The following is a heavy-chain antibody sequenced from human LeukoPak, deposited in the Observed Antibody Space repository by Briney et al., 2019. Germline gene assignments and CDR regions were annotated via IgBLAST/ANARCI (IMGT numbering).Heavy chain of an antibody. J-gene: IGHJ6*03. CDR1: GFTLSSNY. V-gene: IGHV3-53*01. CDR2: FYSSGST. D-gene: IGHD1-1*01. CDR3: ARLEKKSYYYMDV. Sequence: GGPLRLSCAVSGFTLSSNYMGWLGPAPGKGVAGVSVFYSSGSTYYTDSVKGRFTISRDNSENTLFLQMNTLTAEDTAVYYCARLEKKSYYYMDVWGKGTTVTVSS.